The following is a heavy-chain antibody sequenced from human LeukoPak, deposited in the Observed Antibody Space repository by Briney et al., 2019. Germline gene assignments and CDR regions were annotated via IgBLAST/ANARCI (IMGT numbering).Heavy chain of an antibody. J-gene: IGHJ4*02. CDR2: IIPIFGTA. Sequence: SVNVSRKASLGTLSSYAISGVRQAPGQGLEWMGGIIPIFGTANYAQKLQGRVTITADESTRTAHMKLSSLRSEDTALYYCARDVGYCSGGSCYQFDYWGQGTLVTVSS. D-gene: IGHD2-15*01. CDR1: LGTLSSYA. CDR3: ARDVGYCSGGSCYQFDY. V-gene: IGHV1-69*01.